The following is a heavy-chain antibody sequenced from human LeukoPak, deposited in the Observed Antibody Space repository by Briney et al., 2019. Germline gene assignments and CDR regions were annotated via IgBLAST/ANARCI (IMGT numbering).Heavy chain of an antibody. Sequence: SVKVSCKASGGTFSSYAISWVRQAPGQGLEWMGGIIPIFGTANYAQKFQGRVTITTDESTSTAYMELSSLRSEDTAVYYCARDRGYSYGYYYYYYMDVWGKGTTVTVSS. CDR1: GGTFSSYA. D-gene: IGHD5-18*01. CDR3: ARDRGYSYGYYYYYYMDV. CDR2: IIPIFGTA. V-gene: IGHV1-69*05. J-gene: IGHJ6*03.